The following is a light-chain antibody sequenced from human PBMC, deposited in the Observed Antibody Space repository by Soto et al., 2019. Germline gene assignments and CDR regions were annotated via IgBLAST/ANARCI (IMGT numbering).Light chain of an antibody. V-gene: IGKV3-20*01. Sequence: EIVLTQSPGTLSLSPGEGATLSCRASQSVSNNYLAWYQQKPGQAPRLLIYDASNGATGIPARFSGSGSGTDFTLTIGRLEPEDFAVYYCQQYGSSRTFGQGTKVDIK. J-gene: IGKJ1*01. CDR1: QSVSNNY. CDR2: DAS. CDR3: QQYGSSRT.